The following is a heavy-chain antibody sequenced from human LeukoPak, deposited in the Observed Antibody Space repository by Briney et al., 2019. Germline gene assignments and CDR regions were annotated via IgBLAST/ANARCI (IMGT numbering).Heavy chain of an antibody. D-gene: IGHD2-2*01. CDR1: GFTVSSNY. CDR3: ARDQIVVVPAAIRSHYYYYYGMDV. V-gene: IGHV3-66*01. J-gene: IGHJ6*02. CDR2: IYSGGST. Sequence: GGSLRLSCAASGFTVSSNYVSWVRQAPGKGLEWVSVIYSGGSTYYADSVKGRFTISRDNSKNSLYLQMNSLRAEDTAVYYCARDQIVVVPAAIRSHYYYYYGMDVWGQGTTVTVSS.